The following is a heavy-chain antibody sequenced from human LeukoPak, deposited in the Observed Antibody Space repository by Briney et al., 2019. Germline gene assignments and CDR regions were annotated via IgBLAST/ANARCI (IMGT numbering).Heavy chain of an antibody. D-gene: IGHD3-22*01. CDR3: ARDGDSSGYFDY. Sequence: SETLSLICTVSGGSISSYYWSWIRQPAGKGLEWIGRIYTSGSTNYNPSLKGRVTMSVDTSKNQFSLKLSSVTAADTAVYYCARDGDSSGYFDYWGQGTLVTVSS. V-gene: IGHV4-4*07. J-gene: IGHJ4*02. CDR2: IYTSGST. CDR1: GGSISSYY.